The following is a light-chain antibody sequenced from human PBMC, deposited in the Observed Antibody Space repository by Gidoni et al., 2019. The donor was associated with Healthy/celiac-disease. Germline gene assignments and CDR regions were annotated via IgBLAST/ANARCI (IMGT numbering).Light chain of an antibody. J-gene: IGKJ3*01. Sequence: AIRMTQSPSSLSASTGDRVTITCRASQGISSYLAWYQQKPGKAPKLLIYAASTLQSGVPSRFRGIGSGTDFTLTISCLQSEDFATYYCQQYYSYPFTFGPGTKVDIK. CDR3: QQYYSYPFT. V-gene: IGKV1-8*01. CDR1: QGISSY. CDR2: AAS.